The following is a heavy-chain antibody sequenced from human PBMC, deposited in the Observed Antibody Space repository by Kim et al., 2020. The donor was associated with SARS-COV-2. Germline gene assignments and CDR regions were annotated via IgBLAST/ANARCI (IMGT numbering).Heavy chain of an antibody. CDR1: GGSFSGYY. D-gene: IGHD2-2*01. Sequence: SETLSLTCAVYGGSFSGYYWSWIRQPPGKGLEWIGEINHSGSTNYNPSLKSRVTISVDTSKNQFSLKLSSVTAADTAVYYCARGRRLIGVPAARSRPNCFDYWGQGTLVTVSS. V-gene: IGHV4-34*01. J-gene: IGHJ4*02. CDR2: INHSGST. CDR3: ARGRRLIGVPAARSRPNCFDY.